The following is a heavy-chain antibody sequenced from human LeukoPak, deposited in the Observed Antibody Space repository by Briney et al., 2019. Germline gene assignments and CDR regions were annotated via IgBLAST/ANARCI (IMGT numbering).Heavy chain of an antibody. V-gene: IGHV1-69*05. D-gene: IGHD3-22*01. Sequence: SVKVSCKASGGTFSSYAISWVRQAPGQGLEWMGGIIPIFGTANYAQKFQGRVTITTDESTSTAYMELSSLRSEDTAVYHCAREGGSITMIVDDAFDIWGQGTMVTVSS. CDR3: AREGGSITMIVDDAFDI. CDR2: IIPIFGTA. J-gene: IGHJ3*02. CDR1: GGTFSSYA.